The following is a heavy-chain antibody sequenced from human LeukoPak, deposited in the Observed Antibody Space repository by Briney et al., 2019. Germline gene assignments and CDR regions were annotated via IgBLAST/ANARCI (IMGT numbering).Heavy chain of an antibody. CDR3: ARDQQFLGWFDP. Sequence: SETLSLTCTVSGYSIISGYYWGWVRQPPGKGLEWIASIYHTGYTYYSPSLKSRVTISVDTSKNQFSLKLSSVTAADTAVYYCARDQQFLGWFDPWGQGTLVPVSS. CDR1: GYSIISGYY. D-gene: IGHD6-13*01. CDR2: IYHTGYT. V-gene: IGHV4-38-2*02. J-gene: IGHJ5*02.